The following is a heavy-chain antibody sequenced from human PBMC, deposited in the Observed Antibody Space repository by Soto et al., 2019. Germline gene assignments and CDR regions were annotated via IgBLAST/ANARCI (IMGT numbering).Heavy chain of an antibody. Sequence: TSETLSLTCTVSGGSVSSGSYYWSWIRQPPGKGLEWIGYIYYSGSTNYNPSLKSRVTISVDTSKNQFSLKLSSVTAADTAVYYCARYYPAIFGGRYYFDYWGQGTLVTVSS. CDR2: IYYSGST. D-gene: IGHD3-9*01. V-gene: IGHV4-61*01. J-gene: IGHJ4*02. CDR3: ARYYPAIFGGRYYFDY. CDR1: GGSVSSGSYY.